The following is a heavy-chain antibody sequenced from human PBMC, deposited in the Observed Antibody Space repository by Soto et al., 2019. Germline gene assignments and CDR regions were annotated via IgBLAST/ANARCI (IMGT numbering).Heavy chain of an antibody. Sequence: PGGPLRLSCAASGLTFSSYAMSWIRQAPGKGLEWVSAISGSGGSTYYADSVKGRFTISRDNSKNTLYLQMNSLRAEDTAIYYCARGSYYVSSDYWGQGTLVTVSS. D-gene: IGHD1-26*01. V-gene: IGHV3-23*01. J-gene: IGHJ4*02. CDR1: GLTFSSYA. CDR2: ISGSGGST. CDR3: ARGSYYVSSDY.